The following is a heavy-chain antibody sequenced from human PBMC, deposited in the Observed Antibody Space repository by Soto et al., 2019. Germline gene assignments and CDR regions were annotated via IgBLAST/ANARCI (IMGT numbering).Heavy chain of an antibody. Sequence: QVQLQESGPGQVKPSETLSLTCTISGGSVSVYYWSWIRQSTGQGLEWIGYIYASGSPYYNPSLRSRVTISADTSKNQSSLKLTSPTAADTAVYYCARGVESSPPQYWGRGTLVTVST. V-gene: IGHV4-59*02. J-gene: IGHJ4*02. CDR3: ARGVESSPPQY. D-gene: IGHD3-3*01. CDR1: GGSVSVYY. CDR2: IYASGSP.